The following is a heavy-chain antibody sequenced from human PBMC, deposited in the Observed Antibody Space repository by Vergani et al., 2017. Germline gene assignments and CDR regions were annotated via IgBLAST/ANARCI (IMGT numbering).Heavy chain of an antibody. J-gene: IGHJ2*01. Sequence: QVQLQESGPGLVKPSETLSLTCTVSGGSVSSGSYYWSWIRQPAGKGLEWIGYIYYSGSTNYNPSLKSRVTISVDTSKNQFSLKLSSVTAADTAVYYCAREMDCSSTSCYQIYDLWGRGTLVTVSS. V-gene: IGHV4-61*10. D-gene: IGHD2-2*01. CDR1: GGSVSSGSYY. CDR3: AREMDCSSTSCYQIYDL. CDR2: IYYSGST.